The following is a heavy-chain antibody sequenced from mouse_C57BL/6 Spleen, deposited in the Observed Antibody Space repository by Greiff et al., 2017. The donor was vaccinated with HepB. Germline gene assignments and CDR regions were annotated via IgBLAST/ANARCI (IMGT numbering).Heavy chain of an antibody. CDR1: GYSITSGYY. CDR2: ISYDGSN. Sequence: VQLKQSGPGLVKPSQSLSLTCSVTGYSITSGYYWNWIRQFPGNKLEWMGYISYDGSNNYNPSIKNRISITRDTSKNKFFLKLNSVTTEDTATYYCARYDYDEGDAWFAYWGQGTLVTVSA. V-gene: IGHV3-6*01. CDR3: ARYDYDEGDAWFAY. J-gene: IGHJ3*01. D-gene: IGHD2-4*01.